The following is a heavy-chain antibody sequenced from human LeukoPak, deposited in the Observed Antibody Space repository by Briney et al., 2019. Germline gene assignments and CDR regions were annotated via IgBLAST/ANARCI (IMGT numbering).Heavy chain of an antibody. CDR3: ARGLPYYYDSSGDFDAFDI. CDR2: IGTAGDT. D-gene: IGHD3-22*01. V-gene: IGHV3-13*04. CDR1: GFTFSAYD. J-gene: IGHJ3*02. Sequence: GGSLRLSCAASGFTFSAYDMHWVRQATGRGLEWVSGIGTAGDTYCPGSVKGRFTVSRENAKNSLYLQMNSLTAGDTAVYYCARGLPYYYDSSGDFDAFDIWGQGTVVTVSS.